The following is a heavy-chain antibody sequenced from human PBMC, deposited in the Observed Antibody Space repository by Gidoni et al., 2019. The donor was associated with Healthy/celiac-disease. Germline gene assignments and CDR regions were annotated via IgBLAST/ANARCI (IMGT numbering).Heavy chain of an antibody. CDR3: VKGGYGSGMGVDY. CDR2: ISSNGGST. J-gene: IGHJ4*02. V-gene: IGHV3-64D*06. Sequence: EVQLVESGGGLVQPGGSLRLSGSASGFTFRSYAMHWVRQAPGKGLEYVSAISSNGGSTYYADSVKGRFTISRDNSKNTLYLQMSSLRAEDTAVYYCVKGGYGSGMGVDYWGQGTLVTVSS. D-gene: IGHD3-10*01. CDR1: GFTFRSYA.